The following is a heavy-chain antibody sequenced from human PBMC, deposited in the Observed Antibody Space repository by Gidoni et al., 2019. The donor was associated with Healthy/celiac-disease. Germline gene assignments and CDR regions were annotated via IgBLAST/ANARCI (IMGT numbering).Heavy chain of an antibody. CDR2: IIPILGIA. CDR1: GGTFSSYA. V-gene: IGHV1-69*09. CDR3: ARPPGYSGYDFSFDI. J-gene: IGHJ3*02. Sequence: QVQLVQSGAEVKKPGSSVKVSCKASGGTFSSYAISWVRQAPGQGLEWMGRIIPILGIANYAQKFQGRVTITADKSTSTAYMELSSLRSEDTAVYYCARPPGYSGYDFSFDIWGQGTMVTVSS. D-gene: IGHD5-12*01.